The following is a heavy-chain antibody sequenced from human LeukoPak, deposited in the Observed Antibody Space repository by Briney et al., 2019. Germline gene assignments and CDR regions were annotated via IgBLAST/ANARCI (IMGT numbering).Heavy chain of an antibody. Sequence: GGSLRLSCAASGFSSSDYWMHWVRHAPGKGLVWVSRMNSDGTTTNYADSVKGRFTISRDNAKNTLYLQMNSLRAEDTAVYYCARGRGPYGWFDPWGREPWSPSPQ. CDR1: GFSSSDYW. V-gene: IGHV3-74*01. CDR2: MNSDGTTT. J-gene: IGHJ5*02. D-gene: IGHD3-10*01. CDR3: ARGRGPYGWFDP.